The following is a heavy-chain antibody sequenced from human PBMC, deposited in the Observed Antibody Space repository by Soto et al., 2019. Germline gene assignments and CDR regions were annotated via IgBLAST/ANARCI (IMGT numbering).Heavy chain of an antibody. Sequence: PGGSLRLSCAASGFTFDDYTMHWVRQAPGKGLEWVSLISWDGGSTYYADSVKGRFTISRDNSKNSLYLQMNSLRTEDTALYYCAKGSELDSSSSGVYYYYYGMDVWGQGTTVTVSS. CDR3: AKGSELDSSSSGVYYYYYGMDV. V-gene: IGHV3-43*01. J-gene: IGHJ6*02. CDR2: ISWDGGST. CDR1: GFTFDDYT. D-gene: IGHD6-13*01.